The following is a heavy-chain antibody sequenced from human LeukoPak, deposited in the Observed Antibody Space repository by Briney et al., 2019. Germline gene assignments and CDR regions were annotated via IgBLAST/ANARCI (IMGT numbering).Heavy chain of an antibody. CDR3: ASSYDSSGYYEWFDP. V-gene: IGHV3-21*01. CDR2: ISSSSSYI. J-gene: IGHJ5*02. CDR1: GFTFSSYS. D-gene: IGHD3-22*01. Sequence: GGSPRLSCAASGFTFSSYSMNWVRQAPGKGLEWVSSISSSSSYIYYADSVKGRFTISRDNAKNSLYLQMNSLRAEDTAVYYCASSYDSSGYYEWFDPWGQGTLVTVSS.